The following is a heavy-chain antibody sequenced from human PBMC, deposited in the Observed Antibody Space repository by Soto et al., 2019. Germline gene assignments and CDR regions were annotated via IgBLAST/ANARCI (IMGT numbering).Heavy chain of an antibody. V-gene: IGHV1-18*01. CDR2: ISAYNGNT. J-gene: IGHJ6*03. D-gene: IGHD3-9*01. CDR3: AREGLVIANLYYYYMDV. Sequence: GASVKVSCKASGYTFTSYGISWVRQAPGQGLEWMGWISAYNGNTNYAQKHQGRVTMTTDTSTSTAYMELRSLRSDDTAVYYCAREGLVIANLYYYYMDVWGKGTTVTVSS. CDR1: GYTFTSYG.